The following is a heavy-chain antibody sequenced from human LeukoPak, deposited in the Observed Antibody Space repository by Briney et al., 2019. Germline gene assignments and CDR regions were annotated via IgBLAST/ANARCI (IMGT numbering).Heavy chain of an antibody. J-gene: IGHJ3*02. CDR3: ARVCGGDCYPSPDAFDI. CDR1: GGSFSGYY. V-gene: IGHV4-34*01. D-gene: IGHD2-21*02. Sequence: SEALSLTCAVYGGSFSGYYWSWIRQPPGKGLEWIGYIYHSGSTYYNPSLKSRVTISVDRSKNQFSLKLSSVTAADTAVYYCARVCGGDCYPSPDAFDIWGQGTMVTVSS. CDR2: IYHSGST.